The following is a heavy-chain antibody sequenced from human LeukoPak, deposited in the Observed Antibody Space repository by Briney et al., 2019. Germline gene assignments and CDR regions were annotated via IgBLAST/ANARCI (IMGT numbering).Heavy chain of an antibody. D-gene: IGHD3-10*01. V-gene: IGHV3-21*01. J-gene: IGHJ4*02. CDR1: GFTFSSYS. CDR3: ARAKSTMVRVASSCDY. CDR2: ISSSSSYI. Sequence: GGSLRLSCAASGFTFSSYSMSWVRQAQGKGLEWVSSISSSSSYIYYADSVKGRFTISRDNAKNSLYLQMNSLRAEDTAVYYCARAKSTMVRVASSCDYWGQRTLVTVSS.